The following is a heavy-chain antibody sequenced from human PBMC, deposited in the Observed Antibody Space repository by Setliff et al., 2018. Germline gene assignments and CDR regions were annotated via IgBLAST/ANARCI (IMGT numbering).Heavy chain of an antibody. D-gene: IGHD6-25*01. J-gene: IGHJ4*02. Sequence: ASVKVSCKASGYTFTSYDINWVRQAPGQGLEWMGRINPNSGATNFAQKFQGRVTMTRDTSISTAYMDLSRLRSDDTAVYYCARDLYNSGSDYWGQGTLVTSPQ. V-gene: IGHV1-2*06. CDR3: ARDLYNSGSDY. CDR1: GYTFTSYD. CDR2: INPNSGAT.